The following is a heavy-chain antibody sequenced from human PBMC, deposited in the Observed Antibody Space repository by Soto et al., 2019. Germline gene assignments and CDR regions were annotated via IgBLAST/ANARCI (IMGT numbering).Heavy chain of an antibody. CDR3: ARGRHDFRNYYYGMDV. CDR1: GGSFSGYY. D-gene: IGHD2-21*02. V-gene: IGHV4-34*01. Sequence: SETLSLTCAVYGGSFSGYYWSWIRQPPGKGLEWIGEINHSGSTNYNPSLKSRVTISVDTSKNQFSLKLSSVTAADTAVYYCARGRHDFRNYYYGMDVWGQGTTVS. CDR2: INHSGST. J-gene: IGHJ6*02.